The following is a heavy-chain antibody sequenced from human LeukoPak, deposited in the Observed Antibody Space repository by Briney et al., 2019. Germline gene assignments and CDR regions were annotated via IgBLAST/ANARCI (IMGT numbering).Heavy chain of an antibody. V-gene: IGHV3-15*01. CDR3: TTGGSGYDDDYFDY. Sequence: AGGSLRLSCAASGITFSSYGMSWVRQAPGKGLEWVGRIKSKTDGGTTDYVAPVKGRFTISRDDSKNTLYLQMNSLKTEDTGVYYCTTGGSGYDDDYFDYWGQGTLVTVSS. J-gene: IGHJ4*02. CDR2: IKSKTDGGTT. D-gene: IGHD5-12*01. CDR1: GITFSSYG.